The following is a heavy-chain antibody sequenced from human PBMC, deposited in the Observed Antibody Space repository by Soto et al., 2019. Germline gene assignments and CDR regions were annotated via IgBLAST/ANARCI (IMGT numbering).Heavy chain of an antibody. Sequence: GESLKISCKAIGYTFTNYWIGWVRQTPGKGLEWMGIIFPGDSDTRYNPSFEGQVTVSADESISTAYLQWNTLKASDTAMYYCVRPNFGALTHFDSWGQGTPVTVSS. CDR3: VRPNFGALTHFDS. J-gene: IGHJ4*02. CDR2: IFPGDSDT. D-gene: IGHD3-16*01. V-gene: IGHV5-51*01. CDR1: GYTFTNYW.